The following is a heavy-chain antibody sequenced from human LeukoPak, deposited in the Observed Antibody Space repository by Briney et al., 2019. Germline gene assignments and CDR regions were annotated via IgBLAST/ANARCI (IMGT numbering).Heavy chain of an antibody. Sequence: GGSLRLSCAASGFTFSSYGMHWVRQAPGKGLEWAAVISYDGSNKYYADSVKGRFTISRDNSKNTLYLQMNSLRAEDTAVYYCAKDGRESGGDAEYFQHWGQGTLVTVSS. CDR2: ISYDGSNK. V-gene: IGHV3-30*18. CDR1: GFTFSSYG. J-gene: IGHJ1*01. D-gene: IGHD5-12*01. CDR3: AKDGRESGGDAEYFQH.